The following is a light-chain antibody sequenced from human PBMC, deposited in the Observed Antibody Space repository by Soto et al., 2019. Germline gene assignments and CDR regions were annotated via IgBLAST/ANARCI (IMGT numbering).Light chain of an antibody. CDR3: QQYGNWPPWT. J-gene: IGKJ1*01. Sequence: EIVMTQSPVTLSVSPGERATLSCRASQSVSGDLAWYQQKPGQAPRLLIYGASTRATGIPARFSGSGSGTEFTLTISSLQSEDVAVYYCQQYGNWPPWTFGQGTKVEVK. CDR2: GAS. CDR1: QSVSGD. V-gene: IGKV3-15*01.